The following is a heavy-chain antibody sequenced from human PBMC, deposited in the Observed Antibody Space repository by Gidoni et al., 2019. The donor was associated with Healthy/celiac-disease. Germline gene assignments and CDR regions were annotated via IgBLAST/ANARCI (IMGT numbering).Heavy chain of an antibody. V-gene: IGHV4-59*01. CDR2: IYYSGST. Sequence: QVQLQESGPGLVKPSETLSLTCTVSGGSISSYYWSWIRQPPGKGLEWIGYIYYSGSTNYNPSLKSRVTISVDTSKNQFSLKLSSVTAADTAVYYCARDLGNGYYMDVWGKGTTVTVSS. J-gene: IGHJ6*03. CDR3: ARDLGNGYYMDV. CDR1: GGSISSYY.